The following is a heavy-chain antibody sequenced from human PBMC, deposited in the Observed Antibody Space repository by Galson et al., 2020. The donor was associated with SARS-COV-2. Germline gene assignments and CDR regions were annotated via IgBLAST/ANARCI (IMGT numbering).Heavy chain of an antibody. D-gene: IGHD6-6*01. CDR1: GGSISSGGYY. J-gene: IGHJ5*02. V-gene: IGHV4-31*02. Sequence: SQTLSLTCTVSGGSISSGGYYWSWIRQHPGKGLEWIGYIYYTGTTYYNPSLKSRVTISLDTSENQFSLELASVTAADTAVYFCARTMPSGLYSTSWDWFDPWGQGALVTVSS. CDR2: IYYTGTT. CDR3: ARTMPSGLYSTSWDWFDP.